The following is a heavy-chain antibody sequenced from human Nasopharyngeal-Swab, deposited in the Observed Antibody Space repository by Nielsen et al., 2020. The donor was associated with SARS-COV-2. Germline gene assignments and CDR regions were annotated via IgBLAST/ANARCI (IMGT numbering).Heavy chain of an antibody. D-gene: IGHD3-22*01. CDR2: INHSGST. CDR3: ARDYYYDSSVFDY. J-gene: IGHJ4*02. CDR1: GGSFSGYY. V-gene: IGHV4-34*01. Sequence: SETPLTCAVYGGSFSGYYWSWIRQPPGKGLEWIGEINHSGSTNYNPSLKSRVTISVDTSKNQFSLKLSSVTAADTAVYYCARDYYYDSSVFDYWGQGTLVTVSS.